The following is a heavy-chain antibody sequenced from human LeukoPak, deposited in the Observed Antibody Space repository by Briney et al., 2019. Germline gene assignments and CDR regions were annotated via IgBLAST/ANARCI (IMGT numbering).Heavy chain of an antibody. CDR1: GGTFSSYA. J-gene: IGHJ4*02. Sequence: GASVKVSCKASGGTFSSYAISWVRQAPGQGLEWMGGIIPIFGTANYAQKFQGRVTITTDESTSIAYMELSSLRSEDTAVYYCARGQSLGYCSSTSCYTAPYDYWGQGTLVTVSS. CDR3: ARGQSLGYCSSTSCYTAPYDY. D-gene: IGHD2-2*02. CDR2: IIPIFGTA. V-gene: IGHV1-69*05.